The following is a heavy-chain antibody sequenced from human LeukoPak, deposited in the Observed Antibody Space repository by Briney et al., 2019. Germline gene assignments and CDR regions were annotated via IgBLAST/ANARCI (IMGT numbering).Heavy chain of an antibody. J-gene: IGHJ4*02. CDR2: ISDSGGNT. V-gene: IGHV3-23*01. CDR3: AKGSRNSGFDY. D-gene: IGHD7-27*01. CDR1: RFTFSSFA. Sequence: GGSLRLSCAASRFTFSSFAMYWVRQAPGKGLEWVSAISDSGGNTYYADSVKGRLTISRDNSKITLYLQMNSLRVEDTAVYYCAKGSRNSGFDYWGQGTLVTVSS.